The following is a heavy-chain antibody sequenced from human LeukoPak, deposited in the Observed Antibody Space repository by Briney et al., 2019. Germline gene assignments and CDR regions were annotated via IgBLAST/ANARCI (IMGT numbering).Heavy chain of an antibody. CDR2: INPNSGDT. J-gene: IGHJ3*02. CDR1: GYTFTGYY. D-gene: IGHD1-26*01. CDR3: ARDRSGSYDAFDI. Sequence: ASVKVSFKASGYTFTGYYIHWVRQAPGQGLEWMGWINPNSGDTHYAQNFLGRVTMTWDTSLSTAYMELISLKSDDTALLFCARDRSGSYDAFDIWGQGTMVTVSS. V-gene: IGHV1-2*02.